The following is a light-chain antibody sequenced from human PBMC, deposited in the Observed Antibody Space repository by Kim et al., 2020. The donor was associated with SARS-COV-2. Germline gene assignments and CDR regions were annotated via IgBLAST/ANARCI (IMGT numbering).Light chain of an antibody. Sequence: EIVLTQSPGTLSLSPGGRATLSCRASESIASYYLGWYQQKPGQAPRLLIYGASTRATGVPDRFSGSGSGTDFTLTIGSLEPEDFAVYFCQYYGRSPGTFGQGTKVDIK. V-gene: IGKV3-20*01. CDR3: QYYGRSPGT. J-gene: IGKJ1*01. CDR2: GAS. CDR1: ESIASYY.